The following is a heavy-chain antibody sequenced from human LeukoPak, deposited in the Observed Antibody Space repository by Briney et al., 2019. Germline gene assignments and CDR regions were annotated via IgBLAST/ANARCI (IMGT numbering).Heavy chain of an antibody. CDR1: GYTFTGYY. D-gene: IGHD2-2*01. J-gene: IGHJ4*02. CDR3: ASRYCSSTSCPWGY. Sequence: RASVKVSCKASGYTFTGYYMHWVRQAPGXXXXXXXWINPNSGGTNYAQKFQGRVTMTRDTSISTAYMELSRLRSDDTAVYYCASRYCSSTSCPWGYWGQGTLVTVSS. V-gene: IGHV1-2*02. CDR2: INPNSGGT.